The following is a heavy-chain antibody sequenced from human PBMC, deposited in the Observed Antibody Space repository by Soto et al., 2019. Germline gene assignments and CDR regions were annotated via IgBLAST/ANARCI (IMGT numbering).Heavy chain of an antibody. CDR2: SVANSGNT. CDR1: DYPFTSCG. Sequence: QGQLVQSGPEVTKPGASVKVSCKTSDYPFTSCGLSWVRQAPGQGLEWMGWSVANSGNTIYAQKFQGRLTIYTDRSTNTGYMELRSLTSDDSALYYCARVAGYGSGNRFFDNWGQGTLVTVS. J-gene: IGHJ4*02. CDR3: ARVAGYGSGNRFFDN. V-gene: IGHV1-18*01. D-gene: IGHD3-10*01.